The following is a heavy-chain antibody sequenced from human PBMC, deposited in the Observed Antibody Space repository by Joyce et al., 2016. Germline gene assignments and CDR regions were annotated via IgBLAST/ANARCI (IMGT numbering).Heavy chain of an antibody. CDR1: GFPFSTYT. CDR3: GRVDPTEQPIDY. D-gene: IGHD6-13*01. J-gene: IGHJ4*02. Sequence: EVQLVESGGGLVKPGGSLRLSCAASGFPFSTYTMSWVRQAPGKGRGVVASISDNSRFIYYADPLKCRFTIPRDNAKNSLYLQMNSLRAEDTAVYYCGRVDPTEQPIDYWGQGTLVTVSS. V-gene: IGHV3-21*01. CDR2: ISDNSRFI.